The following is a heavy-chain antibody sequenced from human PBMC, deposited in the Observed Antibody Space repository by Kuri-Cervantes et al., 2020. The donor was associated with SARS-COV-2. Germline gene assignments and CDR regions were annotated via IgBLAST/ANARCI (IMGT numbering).Heavy chain of an antibody. Sequence: ASVKVSCKTSGYTFTGYYIHRVRQAPGQGPEWMGWINPTGGTNSAQRFQGRVTMTRDTSTSTVHMELSRLRFDDTAVFYCARNRRTGGYSYGFDLWGQGTLVTVSS. CDR2: INPTGGT. CDR3: ARNRRTGGYSYGFDL. V-gene: IGHV1-2*02. CDR1: GYTFTGYY. J-gene: IGHJ4*02. D-gene: IGHD5-18*01.